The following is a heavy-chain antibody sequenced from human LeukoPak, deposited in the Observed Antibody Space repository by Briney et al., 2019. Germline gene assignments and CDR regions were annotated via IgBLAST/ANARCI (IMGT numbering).Heavy chain of an antibody. CDR3: ARDWDYPLDC. Sequence: GGSLRLSCAASGFTFSSYSMNWVRQAPGKGLEWVSYISSSSSTIYYADSVKGRFTISRDNAKNSLYLQMNSLRAEDTAVYYCARDWDYPLDCWGQGTLVTVSS. CDR2: ISSSSSTI. J-gene: IGHJ4*02. V-gene: IGHV3-48*01. D-gene: IGHD1-7*01. CDR1: GFTFSSYS.